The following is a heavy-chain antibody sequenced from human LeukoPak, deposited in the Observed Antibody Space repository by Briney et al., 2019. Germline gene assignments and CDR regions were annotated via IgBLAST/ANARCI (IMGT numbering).Heavy chain of an antibody. J-gene: IGHJ4*02. V-gene: IGHV1-18*01. CDR3: ARDVLYDYVWGSYRPQPRVKLENFDY. Sequence: ASVKVSCKASGYTFTSYGISWVRQAPGQGLEWMGWISAYNCNTNYAQKLQGRVTMTTDTYTSTAYMELRSLRSDDTDVYYCARDVLYDYVWGSYRPQPRVKLENFDYWGQGTLVTVSS. D-gene: IGHD3-16*02. CDR2: ISAYNCNT. CDR1: GYTFTSYG.